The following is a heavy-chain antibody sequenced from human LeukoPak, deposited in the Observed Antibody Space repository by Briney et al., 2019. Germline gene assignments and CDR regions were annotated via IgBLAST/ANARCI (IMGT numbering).Heavy chain of an antibody. CDR1: GFTLSDYY. D-gene: IGHD3-22*01. CDR2: TRNKANRYST. Sequence: GGSLRLSCAASGFTLSDYYIDWVRQAPEKGLEWVGRTRNKANRYSTEYAASVQGRVTISRDDSKNSLYLQMNSLKTEDTAVYYCARDLGYSTSDDAFDIWGQGTMVTVPS. V-gene: IGHV3-72*01. J-gene: IGHJ3*02. CDR3: ARDLGYSTSDDAFDI.